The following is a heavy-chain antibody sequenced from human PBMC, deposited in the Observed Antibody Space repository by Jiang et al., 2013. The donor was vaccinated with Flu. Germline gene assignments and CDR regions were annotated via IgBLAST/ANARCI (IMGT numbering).Heavy chain of an antibody. V-gene: IGHV1-18*01. D-gene: IGHD5-18*01. CDR3: ARIVDTPTAAPGV. CDR1: GYTFTDYG. J-gene: IGHJ3*01. CDR2: ISAYNGNK. Sequence: GAEVKKPGASVKVSCKASGYTFTDYGISWVRQAPGQGLEWMGWISAYNGNKKYSQNFQDRVTMTTDTSTSTAYMELSGLKSEDTAVYYCARIVDTPTAAPGVWGQGTQVTVSS.